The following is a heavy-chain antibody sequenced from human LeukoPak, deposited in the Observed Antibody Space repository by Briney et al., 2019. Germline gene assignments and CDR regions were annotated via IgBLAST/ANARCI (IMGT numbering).Heavy chain of an antibody. CDR2: IIPIFGTA. V-gene: IGHV1-69*05. CDR3: ARAKGDIVAANNWFDP. J-gene: IGHJ5*02. D-gene: IGHD5-12*01. CDR1: GYTFTSYD. Sequence: GASVKVSCKASGYTFTSYDINWVRQATGQGLEWMGGIIPIFGTANYAQKFQGRVTITTDESTSTAYMELSSLRSEDTAVYYCARAKGDIVAANNWFDPWGQGTLVTVSS.